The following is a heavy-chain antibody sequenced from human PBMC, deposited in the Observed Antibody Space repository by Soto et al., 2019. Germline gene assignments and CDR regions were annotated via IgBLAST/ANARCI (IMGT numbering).Heavy chain of an antibody. CDR3: ARDRKLSGYDWEVSTWFDP. Sequence: PSETLSLTCAVSGGSISSSNWWSWVRQPPGKGLEWIGEIYHSGSTNYNPSLKSRVTISVDKSKNQFSLKLSSVTAADTAVYYCARDRKLSGYDWEVSTWFDPWGQGTLVTVSS. J-gene: IGHJ5*02. CDR1: GGSISSSNW. CDR2: IYHSGST. D-gene: IGHD5-12*01. V-gene: IGHV4-4*02.